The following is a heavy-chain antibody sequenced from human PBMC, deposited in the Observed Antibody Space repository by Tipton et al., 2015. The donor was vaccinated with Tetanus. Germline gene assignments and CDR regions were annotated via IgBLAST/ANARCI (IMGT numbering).Heavy chain of an antibody. CDR2: IYSGGST. V-gene: IGHV3-66*01. CDR1: GFTVSSSY. D-gene: IGHD3-10*01. CDR3: ARDRAPPSSWYFDL. Sequence: GSLRLSCAASGFTVSSSYMSWVRQAPGKGLEWVSAIYSGGSTYYADSVKGRFTISRDNSKNALYLQMNSLRAEDTAVYYCARDRAPPSSWYFDLWGRGTLVTVSS. J-gene: IGHJ2*01.